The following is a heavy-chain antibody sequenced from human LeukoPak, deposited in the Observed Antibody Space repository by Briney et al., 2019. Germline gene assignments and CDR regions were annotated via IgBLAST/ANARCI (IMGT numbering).Heavy chain of an antibody. V-gene: IGHV5-51*01. CDR1: GYSFTTYW. J-gene: IGHJ4*02. Sequence: GESLKISCKGSGYSFTTYWIAWVRQLPGRGPEWMGIIYPGDSDTRYSPSFPGQVTISADKAISTAYLQWSGLKASDTAMYYCARRVESGYSFDYWGQGTLVTVSS. CDR3: ARRVESGYSFDY. D-gene: IGHD3-3*01. CDR2: IYPGDSDT.